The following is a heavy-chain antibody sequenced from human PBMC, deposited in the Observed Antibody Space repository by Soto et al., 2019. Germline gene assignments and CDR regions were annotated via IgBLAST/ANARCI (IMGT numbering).Heavy chain of an antibody. J-gene: IGHJ6*02. V-gene: IGHV6-1*01. D-gene: IGHD1-7*01. CDR2: TYYRSRWYN. CDR1: GGSVYSNSAA. CDR3: VETTAHHRYQMAV. Sequence: SPTLSLTCAISGGSVYSNSAACIRIRQSQSKSLEWLGRTYYRSRWYNDYAVSVKSRITVNPDTSKNQFSLHLNSVTPEDTVVFYCVETTAHHRYQMAVWDQGTSVTVS.